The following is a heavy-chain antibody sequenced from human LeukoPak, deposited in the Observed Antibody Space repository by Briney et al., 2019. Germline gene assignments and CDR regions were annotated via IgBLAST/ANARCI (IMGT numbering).Heavy chain of an antibody. D-gene: IGHD2-21*02. CDR2: MNPNSGNT. V-gene: IGHV1-8*01. J-gene: IGHJ6*02. CDR1: GYTFTSYD. Sequence: ASVKVSCKASGYTFTSYDINWVRQATGQGLEWMGWMNPNSGNTGYAQKFQGRVTMTRNTSISTAYMELGSLRSEDTAVYYCARAYCGGDCSYHYYYGMDVWGQGTTVTVSS. CDR3: ARAYCGGDCSYHYYYGMDV.